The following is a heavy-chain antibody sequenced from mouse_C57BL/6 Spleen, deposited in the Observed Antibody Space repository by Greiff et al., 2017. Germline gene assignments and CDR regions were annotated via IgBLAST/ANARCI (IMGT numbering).Heavy chain of an antibody. CDR3: ARGGPAMDY. CDR2: INPSSGYT. D-gene: IGHD3-3*01. J-gene: IGHJ4*01. Sequence: VKLMESGAELARPGASVKMSCKASGYTFTSYTMHWVKQRPGQGLGWIGYINPSSGYTKYNQKFKDKATLTADKSSSTAYMQLSSLTSEDSAVYYCARGGPAMDYWGQGTSVTVSS. V-gene: IGHV1-4*01. CDR1: GYTFTSYT.